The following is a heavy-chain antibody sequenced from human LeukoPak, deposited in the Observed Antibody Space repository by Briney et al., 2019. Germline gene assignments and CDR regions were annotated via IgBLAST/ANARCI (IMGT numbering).Heavy chain of an antibody. CDR2: IKSKTDGGTT. CDR3: TTGLTYYYDSSGYYPIDY. V-gene: IGHV3-15*01. Sequence: PGGSLRLSCAASGFTFSNAWMSWVRQAPGKGLEWVGRIKSKTDGGTTDYAAPVKGRFTISRDDSKNTLCLQMNSLKTEDTAVYYCTTGLTYYYDSSGYYPIDYWGQGTLVTVSS. J-gene: IGHJ4*02. D-gene: IGHD3-22*01. CDR1: GFTFSNAW.